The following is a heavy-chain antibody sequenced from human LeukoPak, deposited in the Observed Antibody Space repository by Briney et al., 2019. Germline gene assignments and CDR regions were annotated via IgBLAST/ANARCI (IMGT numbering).Heavy chain of an antibody. CDR3: ARVLDIAMVGGFDY. CDR1: GFTFSSYN. V-gene: IGHV3-21*01. D-gene: IGHD5-18*01. CDR2: ISSSSNYI. J-gene: IGHJ4*02. Sequence: GGSLRLSCEASGFTFSSYNMNWVRQAPGKGLEWVSSISSSSNYIYYADSVKGRFTISRDNAKNSLYLQMNSLRAEDTAVYYCARVLDIAMVGGFDYWGQGTLVTVSS.